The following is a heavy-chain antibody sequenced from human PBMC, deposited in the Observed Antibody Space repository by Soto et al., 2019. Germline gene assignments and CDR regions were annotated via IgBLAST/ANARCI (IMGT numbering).Heavy chain of an antibody. D-gene: IGHD3-10*01. CDR3: ARDYYASANYFNGMDV. CDR2: ISTRRSYI. Sequence: EVQLVESGGGLVKPGGTLRLSCEASGFSFSTYAMNWVRQARGKGLEWVSSISTRRSYIKYADSLKGRFTISRDNVKSSLYLLVNGLRGQDTAVYHCARDYYASANYFNGMDVWGQGATVTVAS. V-gene: IGHV3-21*01. J-gene: IGHJ6*02. CDR1: GFSFSTYA.